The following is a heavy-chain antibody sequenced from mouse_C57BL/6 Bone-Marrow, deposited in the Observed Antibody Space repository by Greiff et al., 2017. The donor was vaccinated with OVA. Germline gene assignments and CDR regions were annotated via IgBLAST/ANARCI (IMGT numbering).Heavy chain of an antibody. CDR3: AIASYYYGSRGYAMDY. V-gene: IGHV5-16*01. CDR2: INYDGSST. Sequence: EVQLVESEGGLVQPGSSMKLSCTASGFTFSDYYMAWVRQVPEKGLEWVANINYDGSSTYYLDSLKSRFILSRDNAKNILYLQMSSLKSEDTATYYCAIASYYYGSRGYAMDYWGQGTSVTVSS. J-gene: IGHJ4*01. CDR1: GFTFSDYY. D-gene: IGHD1-1*01.